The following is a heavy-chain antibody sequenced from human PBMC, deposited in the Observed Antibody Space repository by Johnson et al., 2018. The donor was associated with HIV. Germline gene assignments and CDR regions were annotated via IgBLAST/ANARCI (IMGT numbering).Heavy chain of an antibody. D-gene: IGHD3-16*01. CDR2: INWNGENI. V-gene: IGHV3-20*04. Sequence: VQLVESGGGVVRPGGSLRLSCAASGFMFDEYGMSWVRQAPGKGLEWVSGINWNGENIGYADSVKGRCTVSRDSSKKTLYLEINSLRAEDTAVYFCASGGGWATDAFDIWGQGTMVTVSS. J-gene: IGHJ3*02. CDR1: GFMFDEYG. CDR3: ASGGGWATDAFDI.